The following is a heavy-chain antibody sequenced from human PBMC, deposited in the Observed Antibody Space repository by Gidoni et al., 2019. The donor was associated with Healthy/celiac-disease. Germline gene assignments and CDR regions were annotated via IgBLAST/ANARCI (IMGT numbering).Heavy chain of an antibody. CDR3: ARGYCSSTSCFNHDAFDI. Sequence: QVQLVQSGAVVKKPGSSVKVFCKASGGTFSSYAISWVRQAPGQGLEWMGEIIPIFGTANYAQKFQGRVTITADEATSTAYMELSSLRSEDTAVDYCARGYCSSTSCFNHDAFDIWGQGTMVTVAS. J-gene: IGHJ3*02. CDR1: GGTFSSYA. V-gene: IGHV1-69*01. D-gene: IGHD2-2*01. CDR2: IIPIFGTA.